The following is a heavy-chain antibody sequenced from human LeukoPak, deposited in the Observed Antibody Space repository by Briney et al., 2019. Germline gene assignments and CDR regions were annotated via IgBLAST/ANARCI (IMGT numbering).Heavy chain of an antibody. CDR3: ARVRYGVDAFDI. J-gene: IGHJ3*02. CDR1: GDSISSGGHY. Sequence: SETLSLTCTVSGDSISSGGHYWSWIRQHAGKGLEWIGYIYYSGSTYYNPSLKSRVSISVDTSKNHFSLKLSPVTAADTAVYYCARVRYGVDAFDIWGQGTMVTVSS. D-gene: IGHD3-16*01. CDR2: IYYSGST. V-gene: IGHV4-31*03.